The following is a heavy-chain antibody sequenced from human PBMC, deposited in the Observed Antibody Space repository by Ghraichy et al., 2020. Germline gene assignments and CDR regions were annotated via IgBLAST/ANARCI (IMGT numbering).Heavy chain of an antibody. CDR2: IDPNSGGT. CDR1: GYTFTGHY. V-gene: IGHV1-2*02. D-gene: IGHD1-14*01. Sequence: VKVSCKASGYTFTGHYLHWVRQAPGQGLEWMGWIDPNSGGTNYAQNFQGRVTMTRDTSISTAYMDLSRLRSDDTAVYYCARRNCPTGGVVLDAHHYFDPWGQGTLVTVSS. J-gene: IGHJ5*02. CDR3: ARRNCPTGGVVLDAHHYFDP.